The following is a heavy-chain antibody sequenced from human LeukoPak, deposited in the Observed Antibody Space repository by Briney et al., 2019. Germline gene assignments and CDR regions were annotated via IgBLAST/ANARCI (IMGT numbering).Heavy chain of an antibody. J-gene: IGHJ4*02. CDR1: GFTFSSYS. CDR2: ISSSGTTI. CDR3: AREPKQWLVPIDY. D-gene: IGHD6-19*01. Sequence: PGGSLRLSCAASGFTFSSYSMNWARQAPGKGLEWVSYISSSGTTIYYADSVKGRFTISRDNAKNSLYLQMNSLRAEDTAVYYCAREPKQWLVPIDYWGQGTLVTVSS. V-gene: IGHV3-48*04.